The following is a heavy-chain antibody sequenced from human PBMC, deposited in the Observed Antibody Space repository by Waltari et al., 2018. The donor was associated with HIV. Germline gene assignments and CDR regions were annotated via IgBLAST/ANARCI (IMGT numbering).Heavy chain of an antibody. CDR1: GYSFTDYS. Sequence: QVQLVQSGSELRTPGASVILSCKASGYSFTDYSLNWVRQAPGQGLEWMGWINTITGKPSYDQAFTGRFVFSLDTSVSTAFLQINSLKTEDTAVYYCARLNLKRGYFPSFWGQGTLVTVSS. D-gene: IGHD3-22*01. CDR2: INTITGKP. CDR3: ARLNLKRGYFPSF. J-gene: IGHJ4*02. V-gene: IGHV7-4-1*02.